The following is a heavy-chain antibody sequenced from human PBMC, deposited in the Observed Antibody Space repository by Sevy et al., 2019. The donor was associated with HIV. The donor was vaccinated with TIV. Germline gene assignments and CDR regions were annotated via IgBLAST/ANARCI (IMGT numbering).Heavy chain of an antibody. D-gene: IGHD6-13*01. J-gene: IGHJ6*02. CDR3: ARDRLKAAAGTGGDYYYYYGMDV. CDR2: IYYSGST. Sequence: SETLSLTCTVSGGSISSYYGSWIRQPPGKGLEWIGYIYYSGSTNYNPSLKSRVTISVDTSKNQFSLKLSSVTAADTAVYYCARDRLKAAAGTGGDYYYYYGMDVWGQGTTVTVSS. CDR1: GGSISSYY. V-gene: IGHV4-59*01.